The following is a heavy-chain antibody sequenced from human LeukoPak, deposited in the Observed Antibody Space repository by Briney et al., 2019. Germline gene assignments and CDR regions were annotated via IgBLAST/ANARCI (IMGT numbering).Heavy chain of an antibody. J-gene: IGHJ4*02. CDR2: IWNDGSNK. CDR1: GFTFSQYG. D-gene: IGHD4-11*01. CDR3: AKDAQRGFDYSNSLEY. V-gene: IGHV3-33*06. Sequence: GGSLRLSCAAAGFTFSQYGIHWVSQAPGRGLEWVAVIWNDGSNKYYADSVKGRFTISRDNSQNTVDLHMNSLRAEDTAVYYCAKDAQRGFDYSNSLEYWGQGTLVTVSS.